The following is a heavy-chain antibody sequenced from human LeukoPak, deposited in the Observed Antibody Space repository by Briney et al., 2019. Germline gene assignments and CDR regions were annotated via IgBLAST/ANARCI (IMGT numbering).Heavy chain of an antibody. Sequence: GGSLRLSCAASGFTFDNYGMSWVRQAPGKGLEWVSGINWNGGSTGYADSVKGRFTISRDNAKNSLYLQMNSLRAEDTALYYCARIDTYYYDSSGYYSAFDIWGQGTIVTVSS. V-gene: IGHV3-20*04. D-gene: IGHD3-22*01. CDR1: GFTFDNYG. CDR2: INWNGGST. J-gene: IGHJ3*02. CDR3: ARIDTYYYDSSGYYSAFDI.